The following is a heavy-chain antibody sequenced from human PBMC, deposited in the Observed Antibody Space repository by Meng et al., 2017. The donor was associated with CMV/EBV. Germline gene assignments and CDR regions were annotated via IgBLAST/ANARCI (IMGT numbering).Heavy chain of an antibody. D-gene: IGHD3-3*01. V-gene: IGHV4-34*01. CDR2: INHSGST. Sequence: SETLSLTCAVYGGSFSGYYWSWIRQPPGKGLEWIGEINHSGSTNYNPSLKSRVTISVDTSKNQFSLKLSSVTAADTAVYYCARGHLKLRFLEWLRVPGFDPWGQGTLVTVSS. J-gene: IGHJ5*02. CDR1: GGSFSGYY. CDR3: ARGHLKLRFLEWLRVPGFDP.